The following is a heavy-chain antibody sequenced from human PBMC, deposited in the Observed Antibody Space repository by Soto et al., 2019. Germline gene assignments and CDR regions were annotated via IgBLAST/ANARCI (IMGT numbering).Heavy chain of an antibody. V-gene: IGHV3-30*18. CDR3: AKDGYCSGGSCMYFDY. CDR1: GFTFSSYG. CDR2: ISYDGSNK. J-gene: IGHJ4*02. Sequence: PGGSLRLSCAASGFTFSSYGMHWVRQAPGKGLEWVAVISYDGSNKYYADSVKGRFTISRDNSKNTLYLQMNSLRAEDTAVYYCAKDGYCSGGSCMYFDYWGQGTLVTVSS. D-gene: IGHD2-15*01.